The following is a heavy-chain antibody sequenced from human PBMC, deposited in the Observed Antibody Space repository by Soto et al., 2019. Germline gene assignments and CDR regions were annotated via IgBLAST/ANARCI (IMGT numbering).Heavy chain of an antibody. V-gene: IGHV3-23*01. Sequence: EVQLLESGGGLIQPGGSLRLSCEASGFTFSNYGMTWVRLAPGKGLEWVSTISGSGDRTFYADPVKGRFTISRDNSKNTLYLQMNSLRAEDTAVNYCAKEMIASTLADFFDYWGQGTLVTVSS. D-gene: IGHD2-21*01. CDR1: GFTFSNYG. CDR2: ISGSGDRT. J-gene: IGHJ4*02. CDR3: AKEMIASTLADFFDY.